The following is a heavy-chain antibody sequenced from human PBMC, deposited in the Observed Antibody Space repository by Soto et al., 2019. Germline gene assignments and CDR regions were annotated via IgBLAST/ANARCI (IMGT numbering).Heavy chain of an antibody. V-gene: IGHV4-34*01. CDR2: INHSGST. CDR3: ATGYCTNGVCYTRTLSGMDV. CDR1: GGSLSGSY. D-gene: IGHD2-8*01. Sequence: SETLSLTCAVYGGSLSGSYWSWIRQPPGKGLEWIGEINHSGSTNYNPSLKSRVTISVDTSKNQFSLKLSSVTAADTAVYYCATGYCTNGVCYTRTLSGMDVWGQGTTVTVSS. J-gene: IGHJ6*02.